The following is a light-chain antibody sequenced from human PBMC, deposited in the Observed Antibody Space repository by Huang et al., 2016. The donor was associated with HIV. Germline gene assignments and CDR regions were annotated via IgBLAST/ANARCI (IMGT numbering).Light chain of an antibody. V-gene: IGKV3-15*01. CDR3: QQYNNWLLS. Sequence: IVMTQSPATLSVSPGERVTVSCMANRSVSSNLAWYQQRPGQAPRLLIYGSSTRAPVIPARFSGSGSGTDFSLTISSLQSEDFALYYCQQYNNWLLSFGGGTRVDI. CDR1: RSVSSN. CDR2: GSS. J-gene: IGKJ4*01.